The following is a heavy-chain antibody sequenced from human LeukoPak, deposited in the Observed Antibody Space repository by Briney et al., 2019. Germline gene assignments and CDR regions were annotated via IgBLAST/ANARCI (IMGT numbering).Heavy chain of an antibody. CDR2: IYYRGST. Sequence: SETLSLTCAVYGGSFSGYYWSWIRQPPGKGLEWIGSIYYRGSTYYNPSLKSRAAISVDTSKNQFSLKLSSVTAADTAVYYCARDSRSGWGNWFDPWGQGTLVTVSS. CDR3: ARDSRSGWGNWFDP. V-gene: IGHV4-34*11. J-gene: IGHJ5*02. CDR1: GGSFSGYY. D-gene: IGHD6-19*01.